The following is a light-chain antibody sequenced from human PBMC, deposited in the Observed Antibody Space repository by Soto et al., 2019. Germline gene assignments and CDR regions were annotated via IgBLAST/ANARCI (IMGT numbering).Light chain of an antibody. CDR1: ESIRTY. CDR2: DAS. J-gene: IGKJ5*01. Sequence: EIVLTQSPATLSLSPWEIATLSCGASESIRTYLAWYQQKPGQAPRLLIYDASTRATGIPARFSGSGSGTDFTLTIGSLEPEDFAIYYCQQRSDCPITFGQGTRLEIK. CDR3: QQRSDCPIT. V-gene: IGKV3-11*01.